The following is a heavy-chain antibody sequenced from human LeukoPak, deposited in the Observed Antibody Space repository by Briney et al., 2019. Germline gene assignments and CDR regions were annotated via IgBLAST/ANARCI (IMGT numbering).Heavy chain of an antibody. V-gene: IGHV3-23*01. J-gene: IGHJ4*02. D-gene: IGHD3-10*01. CDR2: ISGSGAIT. CDR1: GFTFSNYA. CDR3: VKDRVDGSGSQFDY. Sequence: GGSLRLSCTASGFTFSNYAMSWVRQAPGKGLEWVSVISGSGAITYYADSVKGRFTISRDNSKNTLYLQMNRLRAEDTAMYYCVKDRVDGSGSQFDYWGQGTLVTVSS.